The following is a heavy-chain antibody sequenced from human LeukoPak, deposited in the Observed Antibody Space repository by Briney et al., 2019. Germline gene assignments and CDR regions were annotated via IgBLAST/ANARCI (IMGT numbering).Heavy chain of an antibody. Sequence: SETLSLTCIVSGGSISIDYWNWIRQSPGKGLEWIGYVHYSGCTNYNASLQSRVTLSLDTSKTQFSLKLTPVTAADTAVYYCARRAAMTLSGEDNWFDSWGQGSLVTVSS. J-gene: IGHJ5*01. CDR2: VHYSGCT. D-gene: IGHD7-27*01. CDR3: ARRAAMTLSGEDNWFDS. CDR1: GGSISIDY. V-gene: IGHV4-59*08.